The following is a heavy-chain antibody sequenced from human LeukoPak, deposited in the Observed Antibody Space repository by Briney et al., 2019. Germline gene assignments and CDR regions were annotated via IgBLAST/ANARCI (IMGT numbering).Heavy chain of an antibody. CDR3: ATSFRAVNWFDP. CDR2: INPSGGST. CDR1: GYTFIYYF. J-gene: IGHJ5*02. Sequence: ASVKVSCKASGYTFIYYFIHWVRQAPGQGLEWMGIINPSGGSTNYAQKFQGRVTMTRDTSTSTIYMEVSSLRSEDTAVYYCATSFRAVNWFDPWGQGTLVTVSS. V-gene: IGHV1-46*01. D-gene: IGHD3-10*01.